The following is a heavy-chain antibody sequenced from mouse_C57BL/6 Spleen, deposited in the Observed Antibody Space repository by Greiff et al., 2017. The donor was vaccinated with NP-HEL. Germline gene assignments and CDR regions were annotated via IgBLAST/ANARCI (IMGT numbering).Heavy chain of an antibody. CDR3: ATMDY. CDR1: GYSITSGYY. CDR2: ISYDGSN. J-gene: IGHJ4*01. Sequence: DVKLQELGPGLVKPSQSLSLTCSVTGYSITSGYYWNWIRQFPGNKLEWMGYISYDGSNNYNPSLKNRISITRDTSKNQFFLKLNSVTTEDTATYYCATMDYWGQGTSVTVSS. V-gene: IGHV3-6*01.